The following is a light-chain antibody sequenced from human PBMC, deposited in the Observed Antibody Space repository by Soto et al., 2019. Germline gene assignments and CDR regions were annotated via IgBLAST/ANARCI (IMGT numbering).Light chain of an antibody. Sequence: DIQMTQSPSSLSASVGDRVTIACRASQSIAGYLNWYRQKPGKAPELLIYSTSNLHSGVTPRFSGSGSGADFNLTISSLQPEDFATYFCQQSFHNPTFGPGTKVDVK. CDR1: QSIAGY. CDR3: QQSFHNPT. J-gene: IGKJ3*01. CDR2: STS. V-gene: IGKV1-39*01.